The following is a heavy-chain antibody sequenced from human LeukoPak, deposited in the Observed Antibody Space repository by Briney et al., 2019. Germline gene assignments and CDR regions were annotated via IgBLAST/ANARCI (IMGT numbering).Heavy chain of an antibody. J-gene: IGHJ4*02. CDR1: GYTFSSYW. V-gene: IGHV5-51*01. Sequence: GESLKISCKGSGYTFSSYWIGWVRQMPGKGLEWMGIIYPGDSDTRYSPSLQGQVTISVDTSIGTAYLQWSSLKASDTAIYYCAGQNDFRLDYWGQGTLVTVSS. CDR2: IYPGDSDT. CDR3: AGQNDFRLDY. D-gene: IGHD3-3*01.